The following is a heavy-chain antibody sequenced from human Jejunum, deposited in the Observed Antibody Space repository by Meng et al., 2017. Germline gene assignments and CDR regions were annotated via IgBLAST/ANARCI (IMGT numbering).Heavy chain of an antibody. Sequence: QVQLQASGPGLVKPSQTLSLTCTGSGDSISSGEYFWSWIRQPPGKGLEWIGYMDYRGSTFYNPSLKSRVTISVDTSKNQFSLKLSSVTAADTAVYFCARGELLWDYWGQGTLVTVSS. J-gene: IGHJ4*02. CDR2: MDYRGST. CDR1: GDSISSGEYF. CDR3: ARGELLWDY. V-gene: IGHV4-30-4*01. D-gene: IGHD2-2*01.